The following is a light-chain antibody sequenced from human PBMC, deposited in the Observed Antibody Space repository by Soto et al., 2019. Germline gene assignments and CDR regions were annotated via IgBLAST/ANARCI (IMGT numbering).Light chain of an antibody. Sequence: DIQMTQSPSTLSASVEDRVTITCRASQSISSWLAWYQQKPGKAPKLLIYDASSLESGVPSRFSGSGSGTEFTLTISSLQPDDFATYYFSRTFGQGTKVEIK. V-gene: IGKV1-5*01. J-gene: IGKJ1*01. CDR1: QSISSW. CDR2: DAS. CDR3: SRT.